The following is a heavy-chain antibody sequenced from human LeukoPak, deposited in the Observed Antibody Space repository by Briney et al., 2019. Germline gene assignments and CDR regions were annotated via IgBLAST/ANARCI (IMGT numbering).Heavy chain of an antibody. J-gene: IGHJ4*02. V-gene: IGHV3-7*03. CDR1: GFTFRNYW. CDR2: IKEDGSEK. Sequence: PGGSLRLSCAASGFTFRNYWMTWVRQAPGKGLEWVANIKEDGSEKYYVGSVKGRFTISRDNAENSLSLQMNSLRAEDTAVYYCARDPTNGHCSGGTCSDYWGQGTLVTVSS. D-gene: IGHD2-15*01. CDR3: ARDPTNGHCSGGTCSDY.